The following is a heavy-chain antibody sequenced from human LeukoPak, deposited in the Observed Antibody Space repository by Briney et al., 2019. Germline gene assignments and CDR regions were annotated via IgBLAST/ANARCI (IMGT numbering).Heavy chain of an antibody. Sequence: GGSLRLSCAASGFTFSSYGMHWVRQAPGKGLEWVAVISYDGSNKYYADSVKGRFTTSRDNSKNTLYLQMNSLRAEDTAVYYCAKDSPIYGDYGTPFDYWGQGTLVTVSS. CDR3: AKDSPIYGDYGTPFDY. D-gene: IGHD4-17*01. CDR2: ISYDGSNK. J-gene: IGHJ4*02. CDR1: GFTFSSYG. V-gene: IGHV3-30*18.